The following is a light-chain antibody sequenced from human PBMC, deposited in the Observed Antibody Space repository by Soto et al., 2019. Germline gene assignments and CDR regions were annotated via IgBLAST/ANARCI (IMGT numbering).Light chain of an antibody. CDR1: QTVRNN. CDR3: QHYYKGSPIT. CDR2: DAS. J-gene: IGKJ5*01. Sequence: EIVMTQSPATLSVSPGERATLSCRAIQTVRNNYLAWYQQKPGQAPRLLIYDASSRATGIPVRFSGSGSGTEFTLTISSLQSDDFAVYYCQHYYKGSPITFGQGTRLEI. V-gene: IGKV3D-15*01.